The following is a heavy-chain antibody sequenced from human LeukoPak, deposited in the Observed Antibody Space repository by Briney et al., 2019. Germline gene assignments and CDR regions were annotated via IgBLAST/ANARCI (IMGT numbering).Heavy chain of an antibody. D-gene: IGHD6-13*01. Sequence: SETLSLACTVSGGSISSYYWSWIRQPPGKGLEWIGYIYYSGSTKYNPPLKSRVTISVDTSKNQFSLKLSSVTAADTAVYYCARGASSSGYSSSWLSYFDYWGQGTLVTVSS. CDR3: ARGASSSGYSSSWLSYFDY. J-gene: IGHJ4*02. CDR2: IYYSGST. V-gene: IGHV4-59*01. CDR1: GGSISSYY.